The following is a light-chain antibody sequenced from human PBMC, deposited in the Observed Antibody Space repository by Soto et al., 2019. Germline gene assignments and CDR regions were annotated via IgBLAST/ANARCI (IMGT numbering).Light chain of an antibody. CDR3: QQYDCYSVRT. Sequence: DIQMTQSPSTLSASVGDGVTITCRASQTITTSLAWYKQKPGKAPKILIYKASSLESGVPSRFSSSGSGTEFTITISIPRPDDFATYYCQQYDCYSVRTFGKGTKVAI. CDR1: QTITTS. V-gene: IGKV1-5*03. CDR2: KAS. J-gene: IGKJ1*01.